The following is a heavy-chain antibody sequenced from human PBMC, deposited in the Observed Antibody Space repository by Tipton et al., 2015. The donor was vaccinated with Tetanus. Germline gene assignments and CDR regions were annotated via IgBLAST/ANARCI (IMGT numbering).Heavy chain of an antibody. CDR1: GGSISSDAHY. CDR2: IYYSGNS. CDR3: ASSIAVGYSFPVVVNSFHATDV. Sequence: TLSLTCTVSGGSISSDAHYWSWIRQPPGKGLEWIGYIYYSGNSDYNPSLKSRVTLSVDTSNNQFSLKLNSVTAADTAVYYCASSIAVGYSFPVVVNSFHATDVWVHGTTVTVSS. J-gene: IGHJ6*02. D-gene: IGHD6-19*01. V-gene: IGHV4-30-4*01.